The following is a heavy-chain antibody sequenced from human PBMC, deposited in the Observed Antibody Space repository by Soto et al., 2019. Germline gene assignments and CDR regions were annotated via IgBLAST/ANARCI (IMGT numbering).Heavy chain of an antibody. CDR2: INPSGGST. D-gene: IGHD3-10*01. V-gene: IGHV1-46*03. CDR3: ALSPYYYGSGQAPSWFDP. Sequence: ASVKVSCKASGYTFTSYYMHWVRQAPGQGLEWMGIINPSGGSTSYAQKFQGRVTMTRDTSTSTVYMELSSLRSEDTAVYYCALSPYYYGSGQAPSWFDPWGQGTLVTVSS. CDR1: GYTFTSYY. J-gene: IGHJ5*02.